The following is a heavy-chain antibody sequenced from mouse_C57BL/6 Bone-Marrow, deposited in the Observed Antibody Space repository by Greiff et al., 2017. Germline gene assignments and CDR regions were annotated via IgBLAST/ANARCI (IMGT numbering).Heavy chain of an antibody. J-gene: IGHJ1*03. CDR1: GYAFSSSW. Sequence: VQLQQSGPELVKPGASVKISCKASGYAFSSSWMNWVKQRPGKGLEWIGRIYPGDGDTNYNGKFKGKATLTADNTSSTAYMQLSSLTSEDSAVYFCAGRLRRRTRCFDVWGTGTTVTVSS. V-gene: IGHV1-82*01. CDR3: AGRLRRRTRCFDV. D-gene: IGHD2-4*01. CDR2: IYPGDGDT.